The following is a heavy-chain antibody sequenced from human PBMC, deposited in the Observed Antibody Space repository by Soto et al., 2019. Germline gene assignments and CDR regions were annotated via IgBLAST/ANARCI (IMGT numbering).Heavy chain of an antibody. CDR3: ARRV. V-gene: IGHV3-23*01. Sequence: EVQVSESGGGLVQPGGSLRLSCATSGFTFSNYPTNWVRQAPGKGLEWVSGISAGGDRTYYADSVKGRFTIFRDNSKNSVSLRMNSLSVEDTAVYYCARRVWGQGTLVTVSS. J-gene: IGHJ4*02. CDR2: ISAGGDRT. CDR1: GFTFSNYP.